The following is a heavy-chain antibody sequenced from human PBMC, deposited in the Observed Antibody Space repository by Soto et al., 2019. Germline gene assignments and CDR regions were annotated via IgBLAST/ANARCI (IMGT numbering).Heavy chain of an antibody. V-gene: IGHV3-33*01. D-gene: IGHD3-9*01. J-gene: IGHJ5*02. CDR3: ARNNYDILTCYYSVDP. CDR2: IWYDGSNK. Sequence: QVQLVESGGGVVQPGRSLRLSCAASGFTFSSYGMHWVRQAPGKGLEWVAVIWYDGSNKYYADSVKGRFTISRDNSKNTLYLQMISLRAEDTAVYYCARNNYDILTCYYSVDPWGQGTLVTVSS. CDR1: GFTFSSYG.